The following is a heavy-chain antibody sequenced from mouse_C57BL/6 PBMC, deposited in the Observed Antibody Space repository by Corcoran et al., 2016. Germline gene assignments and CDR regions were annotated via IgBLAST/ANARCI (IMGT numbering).Heavy chain of an antibody. CDR1: GYTFTDYN. J-gene: IGHJ3*01. V-gene: IGHV1-18*01. CDR3: AILYDGYYEFAY. Sequence: EVQLQQSGPELVKPGASVKIPCKASGYTFTDYNMDWVKQSHGKSLEWIGDINPNNGGTIYNQKFKGKATLTVDKSSSTAYMELRSLTSEDTAVYYCAILYDGYYEFAYWGQGTLVTVSA. D-gene: IGHD2-3*01. CDR2: INPNNGGT.